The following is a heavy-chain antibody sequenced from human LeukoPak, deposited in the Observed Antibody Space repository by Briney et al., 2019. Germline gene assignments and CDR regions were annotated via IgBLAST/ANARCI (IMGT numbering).Heavy chain of an antibody. CDR3: ARVQYYYDSSGYFLQSVDAFDI. CDR1: GYTFTRYA. J-gene: IGHJ3*02. D-gene: IGHD3-22*01. CDR2: INTNTGNP. Sequence: ASVKVSCKASGYTFTRYAMNWVRQAPGQGLQWMGWINTNTGNPTYAQGFTGRFVFSLDTSVSTAYLQISSLKAEDTAVYYCARVQYYYDSSGYFLQSVDAFDIWGQGTMVTVSS. V-gene: IGHV7-4-1*02.